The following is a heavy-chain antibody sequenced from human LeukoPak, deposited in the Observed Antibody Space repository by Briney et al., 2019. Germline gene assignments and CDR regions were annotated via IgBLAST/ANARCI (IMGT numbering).Heavy chain of an antibody. CDR2: IYSSGTTP. CDR1: GGSISSYY. J-gene: IGHJ3*02. V-gene: IGHV4-4*07. D-gene: IGHD3-22*01. CDR3: AREGDIRPIPQNAFDI. Sequence: PSETLSLTCSVSGGSISSYYWSWIRQPAGKGLEWIGRIYSSGTTPNYNPSLKSRVTMSVDTSKNQCSLKLSSVTAADTAVYYCAREGDIRPIPQNAFDIWGQGTMVTVSS.